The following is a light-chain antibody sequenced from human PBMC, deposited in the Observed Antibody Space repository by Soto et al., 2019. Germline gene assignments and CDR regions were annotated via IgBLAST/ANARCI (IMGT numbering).Light chain of an antibody. Sequence: DIQMTQSPSTLSASVGDRVTITCRASQSIGEWLAWFQQKPGKAPKLLIFAASTLESGVPPRFSGSGSGTDFTLTISSLQPDDFATYFCQHYNSYSYTFGQGTKLEIK. J-gene: IGKJ2*01. CDR2: AAS. V-gene: IGKV1-5*03. CDR3: QHYNSYSYT. CDR1: QSIGEW.